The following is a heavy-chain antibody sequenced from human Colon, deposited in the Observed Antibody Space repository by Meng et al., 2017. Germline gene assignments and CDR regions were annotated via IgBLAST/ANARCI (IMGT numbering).Heavy chain of an antibody. V-gene: IGHV4-4*02. Sequence: QVPVQESVPGLLHPSGPLSLTCTVSSGSFSSSNWWTWVRQPPGKGLEWIGEIYHSGNTNYNPSLKSRVTISVDKSKNQFSLKLNSVTAADTAVYFCARRAPLWFGELASFDSWGQGTLVTVSS. CDR1: SGSFSSSNW. CDR3: ARRAPLWFGELASFDS. J-gene: IGHJ4*02. CDR2: IYHSGNT. D-gene: IGHD3-10*01.